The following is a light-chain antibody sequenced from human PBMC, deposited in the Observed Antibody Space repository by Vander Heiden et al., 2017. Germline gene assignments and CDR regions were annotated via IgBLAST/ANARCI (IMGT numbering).Light chain of an antibody. CDR3: QQDGSSPHS. Sequence: ALTQSPGTLSLSPGERATLSCRGGQSVSSSYLAWYQQKPGQAPRLLIYGASSRATGIPDRFSGSGSGTDFTLTISRLEPEDFAVYYCQQDGSSPHSFGQGTKLEIK. CDR1: QSVSSSY. V-gene: IGKV3-20*01. J-gene: IGKJ2*01. CDR2: GAS.